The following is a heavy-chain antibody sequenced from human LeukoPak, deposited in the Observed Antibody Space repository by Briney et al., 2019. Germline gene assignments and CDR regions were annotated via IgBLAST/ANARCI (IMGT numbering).Heavy chain of an antibody. D-gene: IGHD3-3*01. CDR3: AKYSGLEWLNIYYYYLYMDV. CDR2: ITGRGDNT. Sequence: GGSLRLSCAASGFTLSSYAMSWVRQAPGKGLEWVSGITGRGDNTEYADSVRGRFTVSRDNSKDTLYLQLNSLRAEDTAAYYCAKYSGLEWLNIYYYYLYMDVWGKGTTVIVSS. V-gene: IGHV3-23*01. CDR1: GFTLSSYA. J-gene: IGHJ6*03.